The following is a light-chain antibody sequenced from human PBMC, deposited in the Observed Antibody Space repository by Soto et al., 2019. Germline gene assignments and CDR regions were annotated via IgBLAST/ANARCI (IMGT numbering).Light chain of an antibody. Sequence: QSALTQPPSASGSPGQSVTISCTGTSSDVGTYDYVSWYQQFPGTAPKLLIYSSNQRPSGVPDRFSGSKSGTSAFLDISGLQSEDEAEYYCAAWDDSLNACVFGTGTKLTVL. J-gene: IGLJ1*01. CDR2: SSN. V-gene: IGLV1-44*01. CDR3: AAWDDSLNACV. CDR1: SSDVGTYDY.